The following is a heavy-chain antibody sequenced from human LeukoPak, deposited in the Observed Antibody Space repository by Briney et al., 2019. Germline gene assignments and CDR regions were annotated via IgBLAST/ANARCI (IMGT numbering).Heavy chain of an antibody. J-gene: IGHJ4*02. Sequence: ASVKVSCKASGGTFSSYAISWVRQAPGQGLEWMGIINPSGGSTSYAQKFQGRVTMTRDTSTTTVYMELSSLRSEDTAVYYCARDKVAGNPDYWGQGTLVTVSS. CDR1: GGTFSSYA. V-gene: IGHV1-46*01. D-gene: IGHD6-19*01. CDR2: INPSGGST. CDR3: ARDKVAGNPDY.